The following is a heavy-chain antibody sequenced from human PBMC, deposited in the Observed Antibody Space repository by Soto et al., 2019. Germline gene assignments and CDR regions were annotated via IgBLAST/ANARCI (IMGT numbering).Heavy chain of an antibody. Sequence: NPSETLSLTCAVYGGSFSGYYWSWIRQPPGKGLEWIGEINHSGSTNYNPSLKSRVTISVDTSKNQFSLKLSSVTAADTAVYYCARDKQVGATVWGKYYYGMDVWGQGTTVTVSS. CDR3: ARDKQVGATVWGKYYYGMDV. D-gene: IGHD1-26*01. CDR1: GGSFSGYY. V-gene: IGHV4-34*01. J-gene: IGHJ6*02. CDR2: INHSGST.